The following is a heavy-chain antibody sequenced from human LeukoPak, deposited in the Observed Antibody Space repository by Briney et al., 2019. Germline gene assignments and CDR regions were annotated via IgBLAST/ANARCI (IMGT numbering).Heavy chain of an antibody. V-gene: IGHV4-59*01. Sequence: SETLSLTCTVSGGSISSYYWSWIRQPPRKGLERIGYIYYSWSTNNNPSPKSRVTISVATSQDQFPLKLSSVTAAGTAVYYCARGYYDSSGYYPVQLPADYWGQGTLVTVSS. CDR3: ARGYYDSSGYYPVQLPADY. D-gene: IGHD3-22*01. CDR2: IYYSWST. CDR1: GGSISSYY. J-gene: IGHJ4*02.